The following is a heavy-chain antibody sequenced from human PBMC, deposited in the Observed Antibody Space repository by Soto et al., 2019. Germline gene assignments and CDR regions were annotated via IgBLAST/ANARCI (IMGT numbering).Heavy chain of an antibody. Sequence: PGGSMRLSCAASGFTFSRYSMNWVRQDPEKVLEWVSSISSSSSYIYYADSVKGRFTISGDNAKNSLNLQMNILSAEDTAVYYCASCSTAFEIWGKGTMVTVS. CDR2: ISSSSSYI. D-gene: IGHD2-2*02. V-gene: IGHV3-21*01. J-gene: IGHJ3*02. CDR3: ASCSTAFEI. CDR1: GFTFSRYS.